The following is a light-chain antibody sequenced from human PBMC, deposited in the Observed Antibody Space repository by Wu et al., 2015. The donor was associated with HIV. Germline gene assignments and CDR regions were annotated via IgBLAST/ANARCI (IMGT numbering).Light chain of an antibody. CDR2: GAS. V-gene: IGKV3-15*01. J-gene: IGKJ1*01. CDR3: QQYDNWPGT. Sequence: EIVMTQSPATLSVSPGERATLSCRASQSVDGNLAWYQQKPGQAPKFLIYGASTRATGIPARFTGSGSGTDFTLTISSMQSEDFAVYYCQQYDNWPGTFGQGTKVEIK. CDR1: QSVDGN.